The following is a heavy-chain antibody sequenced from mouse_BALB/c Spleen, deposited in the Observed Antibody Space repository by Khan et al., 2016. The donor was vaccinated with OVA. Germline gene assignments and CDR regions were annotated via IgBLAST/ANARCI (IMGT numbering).Heavy chain of an antibody. V-gene: IGHV3-2*02. D-gene: IGHD1-2*01. CDR3: ARTARIKY. CDR2: ISYSGST. J-gene: IGHJ2*01. Sequence: EVQLQESGPGLVKPSQSLSLTCTVTGYSITSGYGWNWIRQFPGNKLEWMGYISYSGSTNYNPSLKSRISITRDTSKNQVFLQLNSVTTEDAATYYCARTARIKYWGQGTTLTVSS. CDR1: GYSITSGYG.